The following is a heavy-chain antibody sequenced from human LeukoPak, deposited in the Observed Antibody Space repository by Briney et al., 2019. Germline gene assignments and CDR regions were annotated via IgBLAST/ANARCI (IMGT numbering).Heavy chain of an antibody. Sequence: ASVKVSCKASGYTFTSYGIRWVRQAPGQGLEWMGWISAYNGNTNYAQKLQGRVTMTTDTSTSTAYMELRSLRSDDTAVYYCARDRYNWNDGFFDYWGQGTLVTVSS. D-gene: IGHD1-1*01. J-gene: IGHJ4*02. CDR2: ISAYNGNT. V-gene: IGHV1-18*01. CDR1: GYTFTSYG. CDR3: ARDRYNWNDGFFDY.